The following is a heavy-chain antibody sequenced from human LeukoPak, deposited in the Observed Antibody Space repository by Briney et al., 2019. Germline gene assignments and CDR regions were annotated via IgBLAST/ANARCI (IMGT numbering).Heavy chain of an antibody. V-gene: IGHV1-8*03. Sequence: ASVKVSCKASGYTFTSYDINWVRQATGQGLEWMGWMNPNSGNTGYAQKFQGRVTITRNTSISTAYMELSSLRSEDTAVYYCARGYCSSTSCHFDPRGKGTLVTVSS. CDR2: MNPNSGNT. D-gene: IGHD2-2*01. CDR1: GYTFTSYD. CDR3: ARGYCSSTSCHFDP. J-gene: IGHJ5*02.